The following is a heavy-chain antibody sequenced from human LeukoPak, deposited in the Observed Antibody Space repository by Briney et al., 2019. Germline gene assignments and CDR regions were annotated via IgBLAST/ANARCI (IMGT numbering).Heavy chain of an antibody. CDR2: ISWNSGTI. J-gene: IGHJ3*02. D-gene: IGHD2-15*01. CDR3: VKGAAYHLGDAFDI. CDR1: GFTFDDYV. V-gene: IGHV3-9*01. Sequence: SLRLSCAASGFTFDDYVMNWVRQAPGKGLGVVSGISWNSGTIGYADSVKGRFTISRDNAKNSLYLQMNSLRAEDTALYYCVKGAAYHLGDAFDIWGQGTMVTVSS.